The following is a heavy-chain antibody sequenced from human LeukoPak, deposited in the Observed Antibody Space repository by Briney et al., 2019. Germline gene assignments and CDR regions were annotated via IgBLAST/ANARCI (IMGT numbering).Heavy chain of an antibody. D-gene: IGHD1-26*01. J-gene: IGHJ4*02. Sequence: GGSLRLSCAASGFTFSSYAMSWVRQAPGKGLEWVAVISYDGSNKYYADSVKGRFTISRDNSKNTLYLQMNSLRAEDTAVYYCARDPTNLVGAYFDYWGQGTLVTVSS. V-gene: IGHV3-30-3*01. CDR2: ISYDGSNK. CDR1: GFTFSSYA. CDR3: ARDPTNLVGAYFDY.